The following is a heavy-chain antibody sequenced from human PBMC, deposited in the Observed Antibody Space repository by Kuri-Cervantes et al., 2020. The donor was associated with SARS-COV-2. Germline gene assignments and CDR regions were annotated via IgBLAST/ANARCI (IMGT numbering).Heavy chain of an antibody. D-gene: IGHD3-10*01. CDR1: GYTLTELS. J-gene: IGHJ5*02. CDR2: FDPEDGET. Sequence: ASVKVSCKVSGYTLTELSMHWVRQAPGKGLEWMGGFDPEDGETIYAQKFQGRVTMTEDTSTDTAYMELSSLRSEDTAVYYCARGLWAPFRTPRTDYFDPWGQGTLVTVSS. V-gene: IGHV1-24*01. CDR3: ARGLWAPFRTPRTDYFDP.